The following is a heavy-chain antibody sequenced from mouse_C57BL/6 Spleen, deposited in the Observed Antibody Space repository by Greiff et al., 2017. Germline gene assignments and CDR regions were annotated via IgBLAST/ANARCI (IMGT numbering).Heavy chain of an antibody. Sequence: VKLQQPGTELVKPGASVKLSCKASGYTFTSYWMHWVKQRPGQGLEWIGNINPSNGGTNYNEKFKSKATLTVDKSSSTAYMQLSSLTSEDSAVYYCARSLYDYDGALYAMDYWGQGTSVTVSS. CDR3: ARSLYDYDGALYAMDY. J-gene: IGHJ4*01. CDR2: INPSNGGT. V-gene: IGHV1-53*01. CDR1: GYTFTSYW. D-gene: IGHD2-4*01.